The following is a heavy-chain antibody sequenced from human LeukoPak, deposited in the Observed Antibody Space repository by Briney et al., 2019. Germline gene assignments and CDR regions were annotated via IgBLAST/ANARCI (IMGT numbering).Heavy chain of an antibody. Sequence: QPGGSLRLSCAASGFIFSSYEMNWVRQAPGKGLEWVSYISSSSSTIYYADSVKGRFAIFRDNSKNTLHLQMSSLRAEDTAVYYCAKGARGFDYWGQGTLVTVSS. CDR1: GFIFSSYE. CDR2: ISSSSSTI. D-gene: IGHD5-12*01. CDR3: AKGARGFDY. V-gene: IGHV3-48*03. J-gene: IGHJ4*02.